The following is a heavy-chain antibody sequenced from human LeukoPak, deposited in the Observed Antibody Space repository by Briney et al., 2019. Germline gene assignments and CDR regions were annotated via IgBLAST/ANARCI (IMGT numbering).Heavy chain of an antibody. D-gene: IGHD4-11*01. CDR3: ARNDDYSNYIDY. Sequence: GGSLRLSCAASGFTVSSNYMSWVRQAPGKGLEWVSVIYSGGSTYYADSVKGRFTISRDNAKNSLYLQMNSLRAEDTAVYYCARNDDYSNYIDYWGQGTLVTVSS. V-gene: IGHV3-66*01. CDR2: IYSGGST. CDR1: GFTVSSNY. J-gene: IGHJ4*02.